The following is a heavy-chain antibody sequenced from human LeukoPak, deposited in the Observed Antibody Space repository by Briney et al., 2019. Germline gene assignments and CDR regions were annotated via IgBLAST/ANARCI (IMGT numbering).Heavy chain of an antibody. CDR1: GFTFSSYG. Sequence: PGRSLRLYCAASGFTFSSYGMHWVRQAPGKGLEWVAVISYDGSNKYYADSVKGRFTISRDKSKNTRYLQMNSLRAEDTAVYYCAKDQNGDYSFDFDYWGQGTLVTVSS. D-gene: IGHD4-17*01. CDR3: AKDQNGDYSFDFDY. CDR2: ISYDGSNK. V-gene: IGHV3-30*18. J-gene: IGHJ4*02.